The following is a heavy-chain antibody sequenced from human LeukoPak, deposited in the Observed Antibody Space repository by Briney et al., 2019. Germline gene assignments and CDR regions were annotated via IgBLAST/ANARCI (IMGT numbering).Heavy chain of an antibody. CDR3: ARALQRAAPFDY. J-gene: IGHJ4*02. CDR2: ISWNSGSI. V-gene: IGHV3-9*01. CDR1: GFTFDDYA. Sequence: GGSLRLSCAASGFTFDDYAMHWVRQAPGKGLEWVSGISWNSGSIGYADSVKGRFTISRDNAKNSLYLQMNSLRAEDTAVYYCARALQRAAPFDYWGQGTLVTVSS.